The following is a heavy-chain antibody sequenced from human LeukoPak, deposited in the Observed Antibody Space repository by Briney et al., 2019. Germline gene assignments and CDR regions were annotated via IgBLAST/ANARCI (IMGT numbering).Heavy chain of an antibody. D-gene: IGHD3-10*01. J-gene: IGHJ6*03. CDR2: IYFTGKT. CDR1: GGSVRSSSYF. V-gene: IGHV4-39*07. CDR3: ERVARGSSPTGPDYYYYMDV. Sequence: PSETLSLTCTVSGGSVRSSSYFWGWIRQPPGKGLEWIGTIYFTGKTYYAPSLKSRLTISLDTSKNQFSLKLSSVTAADTAVYYCERVARGSSPTGPDYYYYMDVWGKGTTVTVSS.